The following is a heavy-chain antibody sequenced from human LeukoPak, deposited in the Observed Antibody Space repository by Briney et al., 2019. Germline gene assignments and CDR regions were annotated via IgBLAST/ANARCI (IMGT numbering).Heavy chain of an antibody. CDR1: GYTFTGYY. CDR3: ARGIRNQYDSSGYSEY. D-gene: IGHD3-22*01. CDR2: INPNSGGT. J-gene: IGHJ4*02. V-gene: IGHV1-2*04. Sequence: GASVKVSCKASGYTFTGYYMHRVRQAPGQGLEWMGWINPNSGGTNYAQKFQGWVTVTRDTSITTVYMELTSLKSDDTAVYYCARGIRNQYDSSGYSEYWGQGTLVTVSS.